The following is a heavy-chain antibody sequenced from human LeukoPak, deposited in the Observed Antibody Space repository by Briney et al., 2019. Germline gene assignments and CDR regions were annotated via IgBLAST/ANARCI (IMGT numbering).Heavy chain of an antibody. CDR2: IHPPSGGT. Sequence: GASVKVSCKASGYTFTDYYIHWVRQAPGQGLEWMGWIHPPSGGTNYAEKLQGRVTMTRDTSISAAYMELTRLTSDDAGVYYCVRDPVWLQVDYWGQGTLLTVSS. D-gene: IGHD5-24*01. J-gene: IGHJ4*02. CDR3: VRDPVWLQVDY. V-gene: IGHV1-2*02. CDR1: GYTFTDYY.